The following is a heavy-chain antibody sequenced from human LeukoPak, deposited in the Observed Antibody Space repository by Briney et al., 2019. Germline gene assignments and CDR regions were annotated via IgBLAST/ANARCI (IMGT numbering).Heavy chain of an antibody. Sequence: QPGGSLRLSCAASGFTFSDYWMHWVRQAPGKGLVWVSRINSDGSSTSYADSVKGRFTISRDNAKSTLYLQMNSLRAEDTAVYYCTRGYCSGGSCHIPLDYWGQGTLVAVSS. CDR1: GFTFSDYW. CDR2: INSDGSST. J-gene: IGHJ4*02. CDR3: TRGYCSGGSCHIPLDY. V-gene: IGHV3-74*01. D-gene: IGHD2-15*01.